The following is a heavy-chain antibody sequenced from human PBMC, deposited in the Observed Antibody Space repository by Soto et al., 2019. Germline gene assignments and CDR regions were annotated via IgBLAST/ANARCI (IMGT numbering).Heavy chain of an antibody. D-gene: IGHD3-10*01. J-gene: IGHJ5*02. V-gene: IGHV3-23*01. CDR3: VKNSGWFNT. Sequence: GGSLRLSCAASGFMFSTTDMSWVRQAPGKGLEWLTTIEVSGEITYYADSVKGRFTISRDNSKSTVYLQMDSLTADDTAVYFCVKNSGWFNTWGQGTPVTVSS. CDR2: IEVSGEIT. CDR1: GFMFSTTD.